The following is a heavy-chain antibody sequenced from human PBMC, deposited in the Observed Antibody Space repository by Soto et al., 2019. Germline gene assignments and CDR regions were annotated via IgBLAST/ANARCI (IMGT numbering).Heavy chain of an antibody. CDR3: AWIIWGGYYAFFGWFGP. V-gene: IGHV4-59*01. D-gene: IGHD3-3*01. CDR1: GGSISSYY. CDR2: IYYSGST. J-gene: IGHJ5*02. Sequence: PSETLSLTXTVSGGSISSYYWSWIRQPPGKGLEWIGYIYYSGSTNYNPSLKSRVTISVDTSKSQFSLKLSSVTAADTAVYYCAWIIWGGYYAFFGWFGPGGQGTLVPASS.